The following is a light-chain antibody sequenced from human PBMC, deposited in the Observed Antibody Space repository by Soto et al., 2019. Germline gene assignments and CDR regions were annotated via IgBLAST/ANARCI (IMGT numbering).Light chain of an antibody. V-gene: IGLV2-14*03. CDR1: SSDIGRYNS. CDR2: DVS. CDR3: SSYTTTGTRV. Sequence: QSALTQPASVSASPGQSITISCTGTSSDIGRYNSVSWYQQHPGQAPQLLIYDVSYRPSGISSRFSGSKSGNTASLTISGLQAEDEADYYCSSYTTTGTRVFGGGTKLTVL. J-gene: IGLJ2*01.